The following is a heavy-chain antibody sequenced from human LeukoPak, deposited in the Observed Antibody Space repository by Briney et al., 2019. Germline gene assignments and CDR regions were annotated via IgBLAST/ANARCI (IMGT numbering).Heavy chain of an antibody. V-gene: IGHV5-51*01. CDR1: GYTFTSYW. Sequence: GESLKISCKGSGYTFTSYWIGWVRQVPGKSLEWMGIIHPGDSDTTYSPSFQGQVTISADKSIGIAYLQWSSLKASDTAMYYCARLTYYARYYMDVWGKGTTVTVSS. D-gene: IGHD3-3*01. CDR3: ARLTYYARYYMDV. CDR2: IHPGDSDT. J-gene: IGHJ6*03.